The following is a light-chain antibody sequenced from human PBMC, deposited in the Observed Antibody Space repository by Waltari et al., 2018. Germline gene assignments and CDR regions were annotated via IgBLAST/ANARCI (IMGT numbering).Light chain of an antibody. CDR3: LQHKSFPTWT. CDR1: QGIGES. Sequence: DIQMTQSPSAMSASVGDTVTITCRASQGIGESLAWFQQKPGKVPKRLIYAVSNLQSGVPSRFSGSGSGTEFTLTISSLQPEDSATYYCLQHKSFPTWTFGLGTKVEIK. CDR2: AVS. V-gene: IGKV1-17*03. J-gene: IGKJ1*01.